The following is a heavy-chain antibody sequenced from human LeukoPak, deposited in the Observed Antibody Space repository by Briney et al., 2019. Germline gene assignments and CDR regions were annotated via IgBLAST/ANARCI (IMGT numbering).Heavy chain of an antibody. CDR2: IYYSGST. CDR1: GGSISSYY. V-gene: IGHV4-59*01. J-gene: IGHJ5*02. D-gene: IGHD1-26*01. Sequence: PSETLSLTCTVSGGSISSYYWSWIRQPPGNGLEWIGYIYYSGSTNYNPSLKSRVTISVDTSKNQFSLKLSSVTAADTAVYYCARDRRSGSYYKAQWFDPWGQGTLVTVSS. CDR3: ARDRRSGSYYKAQWFDP.